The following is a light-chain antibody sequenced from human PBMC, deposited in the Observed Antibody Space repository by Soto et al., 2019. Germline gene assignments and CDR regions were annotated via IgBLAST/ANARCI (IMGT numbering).Light chain of an antibody. V-gene: IGKV1-39*01. CDR2: AAS. J-gene: IGKJ5*01. CDR3: QQSYGHEAIT. Sequence: DIQMTQSPSSLSASVGDRVTITCRASQSISSYLNWYQQKPGKAPKLLIYAASSLQSGVPSRFSGSGSGTDFTLTISSLQPEDFATYYCQQSYGHEAITFGQGTRLEIK. CDR1: QSISSY.